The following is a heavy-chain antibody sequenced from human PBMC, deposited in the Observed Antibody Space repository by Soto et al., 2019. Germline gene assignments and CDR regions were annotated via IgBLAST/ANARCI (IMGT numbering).Heavy chain of an antibody. V-gene: IGHV3-7*04. CDR3: VRELVFRLKSAFDM. D-gene: IGHD3-22*01. CDR2: IKEDGSDR. J-gene: IGHJ3*02. CDR1: GLTFSNYW. Sequence: EVQLVESGGGLVQPGESLRLSCAASGLTFSNYWMSWVRQAPGKGLEWVANIKEDGSDRSYGDSVKGRFTISRDNAKNSLYLQMSSLRDEDTAIYYCVRELVFRLKSAFDMWGQGTLVTVSS.